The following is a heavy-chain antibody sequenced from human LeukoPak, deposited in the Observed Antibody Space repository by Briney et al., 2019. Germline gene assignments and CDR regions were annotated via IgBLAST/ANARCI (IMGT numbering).Heavy chain of an antibody. CDR2: ISGDGGST. CDR3: AKDMRFRSTSYGEFDF. D-gene: IGHD2-2*01. J-gene: IGHJ4*02. Sequence: GGSLRLSCAASGFSFDDYVLHWVRQAPGKGLEWVSLISGDGGSTIYTDSMKGRFTISRDNSKNSLYLQMNSLRTEDTALYYCAKDMRFRSTSYGEFDFWGQGTLVTVSS. V-gene: IGHV3-43*02. CDR1: GFSFDDYV.